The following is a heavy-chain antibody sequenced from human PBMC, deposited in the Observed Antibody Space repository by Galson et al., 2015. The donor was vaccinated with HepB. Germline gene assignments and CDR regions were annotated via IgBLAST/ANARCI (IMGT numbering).Heavy chain of an antibody. CDR1: GYTFTSYY. CDR3: AGNYYGSGSYHNAFDI. D-gene: IGHD3-10*01. J-gene: IGHJ3*02. CDR2: IDPSGGTT. V-gene: IGHV1-46*04. Sequence: VKVSCKASGYTFTSYYMHWVRQAPGQGLEWMGIIDPSGGTTSYAQRSQGRVTMTRDTSTSTVYMELSSLRSEDTAVYYCAGNYYGSGSYHNAFDIWGQGTMVTVSS.